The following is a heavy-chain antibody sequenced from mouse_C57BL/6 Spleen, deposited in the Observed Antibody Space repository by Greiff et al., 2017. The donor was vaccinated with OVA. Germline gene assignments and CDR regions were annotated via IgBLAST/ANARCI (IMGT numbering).Heavy chain of an antibody. CDR2: IYPGDGDT. Sequence: VQLQQSGPELVKPGASVKISCKASGYAFSSSWMNWVKQRPGKGLEWIGRIYPGDGDTNYNGKFKGKATLTADKSSSTAYMQLSSLTSEDSAVYFCARWDYGYDVGWYFDVWGTGTTVTVSS. V-gene: IGHV1-82*01. J-gene: IGHJ1*03. CDR3: ARWDYGYDVGWYFDV. D-gene: IGHD2-2*01. CDR1: GYAFSSSW.